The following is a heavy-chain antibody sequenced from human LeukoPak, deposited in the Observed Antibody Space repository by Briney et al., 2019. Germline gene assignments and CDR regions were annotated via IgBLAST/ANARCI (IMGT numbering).Heavy chain of an antibody. CDR2: ISSSSSTI. CDR1: GFTFSSYE. Sequence: GGSLRLSCEASGFTFSSYEMNWVRQAPGKGLEWVSYISSSSSTIYYADSVKGRFTISRDNAKNSLYLQMNSLRAEDTAVYYCARERGYSHWGQGTMVTVSS. D-gene: IGHD5-18*01. V-gene: IGHV3-48*03. CDR3: ARERGYSH. J-gene: IGHJ3*01.